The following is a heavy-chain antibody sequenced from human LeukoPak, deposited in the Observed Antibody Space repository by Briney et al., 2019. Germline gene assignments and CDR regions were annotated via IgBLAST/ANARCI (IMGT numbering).Heavy chain of an antibody. Sequence: SETLSLTCAVYGGSFSGYYWSWIRQPPGKGLEWIGEINHSGSTNYNPSLKSRVTISVDTSKNQFFLKLSSVTAADTAVYYCARAGYGAFRIFDLWGRGTLVTVSS. CDR1: GGSFSGYY. D-gene: IGHD4-17*01. V-gene: IGHV4-34*01. CDR2: INHSGST. J-gene: IGHJ2*01. CDR3: ARAGYGAFRIFDL.